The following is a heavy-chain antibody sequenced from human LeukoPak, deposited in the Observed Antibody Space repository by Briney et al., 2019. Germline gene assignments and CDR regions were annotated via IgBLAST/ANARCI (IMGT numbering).Heavy chain of an antibody. J-gene: IGHJ6*03. D-gene: IGHD6-13*01. Sequence: PSETLSLTCTVSGGSISTYYWSWIRQPPGKGLEWIGYIYHSGSTKYNPSLKSRVTISVDTSKNQFSLKLSSVTAADTAVYYCARVPRIAAAGYYYMDVWGKGTTVTVSS. CDR3: ARVPRIAAAGYYYMDV. V-gene: IGHV4-59*12. CDR2: IYHSGST. CDR1: GGSISTYY.